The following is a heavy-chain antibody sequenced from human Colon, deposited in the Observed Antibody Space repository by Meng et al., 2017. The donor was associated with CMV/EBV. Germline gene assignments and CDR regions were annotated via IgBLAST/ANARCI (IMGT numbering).Heavy chain of an antibody. CDR3: ARDRGIVVVPAAIYYYYYYGMDV. V-gene: IGHV1-46*01. J-gene: IGHJ6*02. D-gene: IGHD2-2*01. CDR2: INPSGGST. CDR1: GYTFTGYN. Sequence: ASVKVSCKASGYTFTGYNLHWVRQAPGQGLEWMGIINPSGGSTSYAQKFQGRVTMTRDTSTSTVYMELSSLRSEDTAVYYCARDRGIVVVPAAIYYYYYYGMDVWGQGTTVTVSS.